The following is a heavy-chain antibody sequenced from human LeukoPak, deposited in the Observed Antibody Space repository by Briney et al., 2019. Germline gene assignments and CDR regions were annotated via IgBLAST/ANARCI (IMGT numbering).Heavy chain of an antibody. CDR1: GYTFTSYD. D-gene: IGHD3-10*01. V-gene: IGHV1-18*01. CDR2: ISAYNGNT. Sequence: ASVKVSCKASGYTFTSYDINWVRQAPGQGLEWMGWISAYNGNTNYAQKFQRRVTMTTDTSTGTAYMELRSLRSDDTAVYYCARGVGYYRSGSYYLDYWGQGTLVTVSS. CDR3: ARGVGYYRSGSYYLDY. J-gene: IGHJ4*02.